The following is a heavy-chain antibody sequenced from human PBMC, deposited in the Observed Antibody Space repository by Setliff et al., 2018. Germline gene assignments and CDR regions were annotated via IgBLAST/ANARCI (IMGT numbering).Heavy chain of an antibody. CDR1: GFAFASYN. D-gene: IGHD5-12*01. J-gene: IGHJ4*02. CDR3: ARGGHSGYRSSFFNF. CDR2: LSSANNYI. Sequence: GGSLRLSCEASGFAFASYNMIWVRQAPGKGLEWVSSLSSANNYIVYVDSVKGRFTISRDNTKNSLYLQMNSLRADDTAVYYCARGGHSGYRSSFFNFWGQGTLVTVSS. V-gene: IGHV3-21*04.